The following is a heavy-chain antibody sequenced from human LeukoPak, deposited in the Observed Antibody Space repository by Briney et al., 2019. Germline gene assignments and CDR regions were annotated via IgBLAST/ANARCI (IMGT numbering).Heavy chain of an antibody. V-gene: IGHV3-21*01. CDR3: ARDPHNPGPIDY. J-gene: IGHJ4*02. CDR2: IGGNNNYI. CDR1: GFTFSSYS. Sequence: GGSLRLSCAASGFTFSSYSMNWVRQAPGKGLEWVSSIGGNNNYIYYADSVGGRFTISRDNARDSLFLQMDSLRAEDTAVYYCARDPHNPGPIDYWGQGTLVTVSS.